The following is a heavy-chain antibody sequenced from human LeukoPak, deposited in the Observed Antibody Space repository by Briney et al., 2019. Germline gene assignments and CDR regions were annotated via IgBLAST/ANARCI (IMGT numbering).Heavy chain of an antibody. J-gene: IGHJ5*02. CDR2: INPNSGGT. CDR1: GYTFTGFY. V-gene: IGHV1-2*02. CDR3: ARAVVQLWLGFDP. Sequence: GASVKVSCKASGYTFTGFYMHWVRQAPGQGLEWMGWINPNSGGTNYAQKFQGRVTMTRDTSISTAYMELSRLRSNDTAVYYCARAVVQLWLGFDPWGQETLVTVSS. D-gene: IGHD5-18*01.